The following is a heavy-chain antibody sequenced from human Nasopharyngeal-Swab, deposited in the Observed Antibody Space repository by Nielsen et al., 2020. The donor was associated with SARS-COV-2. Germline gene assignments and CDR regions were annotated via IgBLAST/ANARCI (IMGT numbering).Heavy chain of an antibody. V-gene: IGHV4-39*01. CDR1: GGSISSSSYY. J-gene: IGHJ4*02. Sequence: SETLSLTCTVSGGSISSSSYYWGWIRQPPGKGLEWIGSIYYSGSTYYNPSLKSRVTISVDTSKNQFSLKLRSVTAADTAVYYCARQGYSSGWYYRPGECYFDYWGQGTLVTVSS. CDR3: ARQGYSSGWYYRPGECYFDY. CDR2: IYYSGST. D-gene: IGHD6-19*01.